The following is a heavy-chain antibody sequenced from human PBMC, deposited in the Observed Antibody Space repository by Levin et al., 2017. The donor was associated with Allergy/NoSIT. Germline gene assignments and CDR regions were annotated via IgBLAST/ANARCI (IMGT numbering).Heavy chain of an antibody. Sequence: SVKVSCKASGGIFDTFAINWVRQVPGQGLDWIGGIIPVYGRANYAQTFQGRVTITADESTTTVYMGVTNLRSEDTAVYFCARGGGSGSSSFSDYHFYYLDVWGKGTPVTVSS. CDR1: GGIFDTFA. CDR3: ARGGGSGSSSFSDYHFYYLDV. D-gene: IGHD6-6*01. J-gene: IGHJ6*03. CDR2: IIPVYGRA. V-gene: IGHV1-69*13.